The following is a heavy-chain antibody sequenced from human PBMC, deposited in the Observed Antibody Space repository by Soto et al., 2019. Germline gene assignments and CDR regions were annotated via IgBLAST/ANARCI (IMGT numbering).Heavy chain of an antibody. CDR2: IIQDGSDK. Sequence: PGGSLRLSCAASGFTFSSHWMSWVRQAPGKGLEWVANIIQDGSDKYYVDSVEGRFTISRDNAKNSLYLQMNSLRAEDTAVYYCARALYGATTTFDYWGQGTLVTVSS. CDR1: GFTFSSHW. J-gene: IGHJ4*02. D-gene: IGHD1-26*01. CDR3: ARALYGATTTFDY. V-gene: IGHV3-7*05.